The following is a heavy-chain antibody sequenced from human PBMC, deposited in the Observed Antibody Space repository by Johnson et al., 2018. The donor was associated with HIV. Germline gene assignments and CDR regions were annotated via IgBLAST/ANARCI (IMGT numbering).Heavy chain of an antibody. CDR1: GFTFSSYG. V-gene: IGHV3-30*02. D-gene: IGHD6-13*01. Sequence: QMLLVESGGDLVKPGGSLRLSCEASGFTFSSYGMHWVRQAPGTGLAWAAFIRYDGSNKYYTDSVKGRFTISRDNSKNTLYLQMNSLRAEDTAVYYCAKDTIAAAALGAFDIWGQGTMVTVSS. CDR2: IRYDGSNK. J-gene: IGHJ3*02. CDR3: AKDTIAAAALGAFDI.